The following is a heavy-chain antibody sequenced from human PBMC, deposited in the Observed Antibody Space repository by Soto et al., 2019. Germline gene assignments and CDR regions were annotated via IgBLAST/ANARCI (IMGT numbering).Heavy chain of an antibody. V-gene: IGHV1-24*01. J-gene: IGHJ2*01. Sequence: ASVKVSCKVYGYTLTELSMHWLRRAPGKGLEWMGGFDPEDGETIYAQKFQGRVTMTEDTSTDTAYMELSSLRSEDTAVYYCATAYYYGSGSYASIDWYFDLWGRGTLVTGSS. CDR3: ATAYYYGSGSYASIDWYFDL. CDR1: GYTLTELS. CDR2: FDPEDGET. D-gene: IGHD3-10*01.